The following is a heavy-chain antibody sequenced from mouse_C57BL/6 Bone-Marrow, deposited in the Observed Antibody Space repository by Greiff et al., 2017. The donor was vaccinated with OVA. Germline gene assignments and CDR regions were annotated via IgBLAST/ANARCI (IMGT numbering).Heavy chain of an antibody. CDR3: AEGWLLKYFDV. CDR2: IYPRSGNT. Sequence: QVQLQQSGAELARPGASVKLSCKASGYTFTSYGISWVKQRTGQGLEWIGEIYPRSGNTYYNEKFKGKATLTADKSSSTAYMELRSLTSEDSAVDFCAEGWLLKYFDVWGTGTTVTVSS. J-gene: IGHJ1*03. V-gene: IGHV1-81*01. D-gene: IGHD2-3*01. CDR1: GYTFTSYG.